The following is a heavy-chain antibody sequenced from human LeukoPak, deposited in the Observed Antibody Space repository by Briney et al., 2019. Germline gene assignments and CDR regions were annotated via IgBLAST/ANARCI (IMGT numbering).Heavy chain of an antibody. D-gene: IGHD6-13*01. CDR2: ISYDGSNK. V-gene: IGHV3-30-3*01. Sequence: GGSLGLSCAASGFTFSSYAMHWVRQAPGKGLEWVAVISYDGSNKYYADSVKGRFTISRDNSKNTLYLQMNSLRAEDTAVYYCARDVGGYSSSWYPPTGFDPWGQGTLVTVSS. CDR1: GFTFSSYA. J-gene: IGHJ5*02. CDR3: ARDVGGYSSSWYPPTGFDP.